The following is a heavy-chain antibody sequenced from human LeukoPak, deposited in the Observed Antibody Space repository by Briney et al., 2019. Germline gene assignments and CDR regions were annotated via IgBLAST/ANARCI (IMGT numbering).Heavy chain of an antibody. D-gene: IGHD6-6*01. CDR3: ARTPNRGSSSPLFGMDV. Sequence: SETLSLTCAVSGGSISRSNWWSWVRQPPGKGLEWIGDILHSGDTNYNASLRSRLTISLDKSRNQFSLQLNSVTPEDTAVYYCARTPNRGSSSPLFGMDVWGQGTTVTVSS. J-gene: IGHJ6*02. CDR1: GGSISRSNW. V-gene: IGHV4-4*02. CDR2: ILHSGDT.